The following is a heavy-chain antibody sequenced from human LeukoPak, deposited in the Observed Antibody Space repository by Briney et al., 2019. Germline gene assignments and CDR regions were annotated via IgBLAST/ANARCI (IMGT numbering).Heavy chain of an antibody. D-gene: IGHD2-2*01. CDR2: ISSSGSTI. J-gene: IGHJ4*02. CDR3: ARRYCSSTSCLLDY. V-gene: IGHV3-48*03. CDR1: GFTFTTYE. Sequence: GGSLRLSCAASGFTFTTYEMNWVRQAPGKGLEWVSHISSSGSTIYYADSVKGRFTISRDNAKNSLYLQMNSLRVEDTAVYYCARRYCSSTSCLLDYWGQGTLVTVSS.